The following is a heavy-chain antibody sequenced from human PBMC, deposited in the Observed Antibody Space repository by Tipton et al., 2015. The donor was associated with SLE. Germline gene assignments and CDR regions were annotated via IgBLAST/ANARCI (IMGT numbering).Heavy chain of an antibody. J-gene: IGHJ3*02. CDR2: IYYSGST. CDR3: ARPIAARPDVFHI. CDR1: GGSINTYF. D-gene: IGHD6-6*01. Sequence: TLSLTCTVSGGSINTYFWSWVRQPPGKGLEWIGHIYYSGSTDYNPSLKSRVTISVDRSKSQFSLDLSSVTAADTAVYYCARPIAARPDVFHIWGQGTMVTVSS. V-gene: IGHV4-59*01.